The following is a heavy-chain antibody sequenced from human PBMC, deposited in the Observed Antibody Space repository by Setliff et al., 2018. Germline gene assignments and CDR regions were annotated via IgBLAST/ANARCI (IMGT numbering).Heavy chain of an antibody. Sequence: ASVKVSCKASGYTFTSYGISWVRQAPGQGLEWMGWISAYNGNTNYAQKLQGRVTMTIDTSTSTAYMELRSLRSDDTAVYYCARGEGSGWDYYYYMDVWGKGTTVTVSS. CDR1: GYTFTSYG. CDR3: ARGEGSGWDYYYYMDV. J-gene: IGHJ6*03. V-gene: IGHV1-18*01. D-gene: IGHD6-19*01. CDR2: ISAYNGNT.